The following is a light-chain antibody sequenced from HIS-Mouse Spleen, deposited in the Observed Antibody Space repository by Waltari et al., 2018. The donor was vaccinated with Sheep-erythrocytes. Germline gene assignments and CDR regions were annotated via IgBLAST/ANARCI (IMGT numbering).Light chain of an antibody. CDR1: NIRSKS. CDR2: DDS. CDR3: QVWDSSSDHYV. Sequence: SVLNQPPSVSAAPGQPARITCGGNNIRSKSVQWYQQKPGQAPVLVVYDDSDRPSGIPERFSGSNSGNTATLTISRVEAGDEADYYCQVWDSSSDHYVFGTGTKVTVL. V-gene: IGLV3-21*02. J-gene: IGLJ1*01.